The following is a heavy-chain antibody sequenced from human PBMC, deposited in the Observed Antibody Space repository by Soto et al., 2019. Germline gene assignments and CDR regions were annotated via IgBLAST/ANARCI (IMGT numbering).Heavy chain of an antibody. V-gene: IGHV3-23*01. CDR1: GFSFSSYV. CDR2: IDKSGVDT. D-gene: IGHD6-6*01. Sequence: EVQLLESGGGLVQPGGSLRLSCAASGFSFSSYVMGWVRQAPGKGLEWVSSIDKSGVDTYYADSVKGRFTISRDNSKNTLVIQMNSLRAEDTATYYCAKKLVSARPPLDWGQGALVIVSS. CDR3: AKKLVSARPPLD. J-gene: IGHJ4*02.